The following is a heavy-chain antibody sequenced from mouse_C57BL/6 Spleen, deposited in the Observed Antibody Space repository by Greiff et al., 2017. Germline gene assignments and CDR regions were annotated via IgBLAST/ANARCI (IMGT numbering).Heavy chain of an antibody. CDR3: ARSQLTVDY. Sequence: EVKVVESGGGLVKPGGSLKLSCAASGFTFSDYGMHWVRQAPEKGLEWVAYISSGSSTIYYADTVKGRFTISRDNAKNTLFLQMTSLRSEDTAMYYCARSQLTVDYWGQGTTLTVSS. D-gene: IGHD4-1*01. CDR1: GFTFSDYG. V-gene: IGHV5-17*01. CDR2: ISSGSSTI. J-gene: IGHJ2*01.